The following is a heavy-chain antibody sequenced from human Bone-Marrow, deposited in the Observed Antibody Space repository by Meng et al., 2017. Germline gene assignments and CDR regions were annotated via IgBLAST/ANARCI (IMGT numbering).Heavy chain of an antibody. CDR2: MSYDGNDK. CDR3: ARGKEMYTIMASFDI. V-gene: IGHV3-30*04. CDR1: GFTFSSYS. Sequence: GESLKISCAASGFTFSSYSMNWVRQAPGKGLEWLAVMSYDGNDKYYADSVKGRFTISRDNSMSTLYLQLNSLSPEDTAVYYCARGKEMYTIMASFDIWGQGAMVTVSS. J-gene: IGHJ3*02. D-gene: IGHD5-24*01.